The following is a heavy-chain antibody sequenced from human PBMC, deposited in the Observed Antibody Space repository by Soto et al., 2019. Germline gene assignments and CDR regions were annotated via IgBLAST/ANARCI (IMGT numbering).Heavy chain of an antibody. Sequence: QITLNESGPTVVRPTENLTLTCRFSGFSLTTSGVGVGWSRQSPGKAPEWLALIYWDDDKRYSASLKSRLTITTDTSKTQVVLTVSDLDPTDTATYYCAHRVLRTVFGLVTTTAIYFDFWGQGTPVAVSS. CDR2: IYWDDDK. D-gene: IGHD3-3*01. V-gene: IGHV2-5*02. J-gene: IGHJ4*02. CDR3: AHRVLRTVFGLVTTTAIYFDF. CDR1: GFSLTTSGVG.